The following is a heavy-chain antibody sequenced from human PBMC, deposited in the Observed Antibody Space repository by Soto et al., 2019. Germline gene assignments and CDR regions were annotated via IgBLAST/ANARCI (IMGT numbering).Heavy chain of an antibody. Sequence: LSLTCTVSGGSISSYYWSWIRQPPGKGLEWIGYIYYSGSTNYNPSLKSRVTISVDTSKNQFSLKLSSVTAADTAVYYCASSPPGIAADNWFDPWGQGTLVTVSS. CDR3: ASSPPGIAADNWFDP. D-gene: IGHD6-13*01. CDR2: IYYSGST. CDR1: GGSISSYY. J-gene: IGHJ5*02. V-gene: IGHV4-59*01.